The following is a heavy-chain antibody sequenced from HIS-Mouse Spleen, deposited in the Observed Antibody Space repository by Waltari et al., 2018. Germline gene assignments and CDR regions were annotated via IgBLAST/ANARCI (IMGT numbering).Heavy chain of an antibody. CDR2: ISYDGSNK. V-gene: IGHV3-30*18. Sequence: QVQLVESGGGGVQPGRSLRLSCRAPGFPFGSYGMHWVRQAPGKGLEWVAVISYDGSNKYYADSVKGRFTISRDNSKNTLYLQMNSLRAEDTAVYYCAKDKHHAFDYWGQGTLVTVSS. CDR1: GFPFGSYG. J-gene: IGHJ4*02. CDR3: AKDKHHAFDY.